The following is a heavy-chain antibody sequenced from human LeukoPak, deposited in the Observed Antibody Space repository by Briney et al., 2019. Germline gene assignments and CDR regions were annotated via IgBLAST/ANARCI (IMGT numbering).Heavy chain of an antibody. V-gene: IGHV3-30*18. CDR2: ISYDGSNK. J-gene: IGHJ4*02. CDR1: GFTFSSYG. CDR3: AKDRESSWELPPPLDY. D-gene: IGHD1-26*01. Sequence: PGGSLRLSCAAPGFTFSSYGMHWVRQAPGKGLEWVAVISYDGSNKYYADSVKGRFTISRDNSKNTLYLQMNSLRAEDTAVYYCAKDRESSWELPPPLDYWGQGTLVTVSS.